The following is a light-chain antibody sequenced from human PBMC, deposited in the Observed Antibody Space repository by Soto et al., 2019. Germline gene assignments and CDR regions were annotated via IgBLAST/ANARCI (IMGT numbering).Light chain of an antibody. CDR1: SSNIGAGYD. CDR2: VYN. CDR3: QSYDTSLSAWV. J-gene: IGLJ3*02. Sequence: QSVLTQPPSVSGAPGQRVTISCTGSSSNIGAGYDVHWYQQLPGTAPKLLIFVYNNRPSGVPDRFSGSKSGTSASLAITGLQAEDGADYYCQSYDTSLSAWVFGGGTKLTVL. V-gene: IGLV1-40*01.